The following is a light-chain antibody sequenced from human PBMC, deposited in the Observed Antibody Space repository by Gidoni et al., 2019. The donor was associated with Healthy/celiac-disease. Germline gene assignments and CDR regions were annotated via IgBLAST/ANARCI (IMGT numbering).Light chain of an antibody. J-gene: IGKJ1*01. Sequence: DIQQTQSTSSQSASVGDRVTLTCRASQSISSSLKWYQKKPGQAPKLLIYAASSLQSGVPSRFSGSGSGKDFTPTISSLQPEDFATYYCQQSYSPPWTFGQGTKVEIK. CDR2: AAS. CDR3: QQSYSPPWT. V-gene: IGKV1-39*01. CDR1: QSISSS.